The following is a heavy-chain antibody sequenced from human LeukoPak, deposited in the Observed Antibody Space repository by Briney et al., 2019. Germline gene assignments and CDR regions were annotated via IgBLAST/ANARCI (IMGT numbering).Heavy chain of an antibody. CDR2: IRGSGDRT. D-gene: IGHD6-13*01. CDR1: GFTFSSYG. V-gene: IGHV3-23*01. CDR3: ARPYSSSWHQIDY. J-gene: IGHJ4*02. Sequence: PGGSLRLSCAASGFTFSSYGMSWVRQAPGKGLEWVSGIRGSGDRTFYADSVKGRFTISRDNSENTVYLQMSSLRVEDTAVYYCARPYSSSWHQIDYWGQGTLVTVSS.